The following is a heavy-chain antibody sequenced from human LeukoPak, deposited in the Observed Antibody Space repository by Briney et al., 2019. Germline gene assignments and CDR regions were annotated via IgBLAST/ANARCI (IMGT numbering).Heavy chain of an antibody. CDR3: ARDSGSSDYFDY. V-gene: IGHV3-21*01. CDR2: ISSSSSYI. J-gene: IGHJ4*02. CDR1: GFTFGKYW. D-gene: IGHD2-2*01. Sequence: GGSLRLSCVASGFTFGKYWMAWVRQAPGKGLEWVSSISSSSSYIYYADSVKGRFTISRDNAKNSLYLQMNSLRAEDTAVYYCARDSGSSDYFDYWGQGTLVTVSS.